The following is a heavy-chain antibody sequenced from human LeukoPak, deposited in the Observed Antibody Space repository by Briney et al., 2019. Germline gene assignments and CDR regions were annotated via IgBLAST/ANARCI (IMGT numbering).Heavy chain of an antibody. V-gene: IGHV1-2*04. CDR1: GYTFTGYY. J-gene: IGHJ4*02. D-gene: IGHD2-21*02. CDR2: INPNSGGT. CDR3: ARDCFHLGGGDCLDY. Sequence: ASVKVSCKASGYTFTGYYMHWVRQAPGQGLEWMGWINPNSGGTNYAQKFQGWVTMTRDTSISTAYMELSRLRSDDTAVYYCARDCFHLGGGDCLDYWGQGTLVTVSS.